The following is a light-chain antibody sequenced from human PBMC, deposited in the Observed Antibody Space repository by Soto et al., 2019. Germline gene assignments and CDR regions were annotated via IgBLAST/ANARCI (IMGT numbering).Light chain of an antibody. CDR2: DAS. CDR1: QSVISTY. J-gene: IGKJ2*01. CDR3: QQYETSPPMYT. Sequence: EIGLTQSPGTLSLSPGERATLSCRTSQSVISTYLAWYQQKPGQAPRLLIYDASRRATGIPDRFSGSGSGTDFTLTISRLEPEDFAVYYCQQYETSPPMYTLGQGTKLEIK. V-gene: IGKV3-20*01.